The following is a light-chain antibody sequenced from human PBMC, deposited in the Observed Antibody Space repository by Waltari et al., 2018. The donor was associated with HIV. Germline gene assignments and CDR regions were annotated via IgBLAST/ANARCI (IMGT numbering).Light chain of an antibody. J-gene: IGLJ3*02. CDR3: SSYTTSDSVV. CDR1: TSAIRSYTT. CDR2: GAS. Sequence: QFALTQPAPVSGSPGQSISIPCTGPTSAIRSYTTGSWYRHRPGETPKLLIYGASHRPSGVSHRFSASTFGNTASLTISGLQTDDEGDYYCSSYTTSDSVVFGGGTRLTVL. V-gene: IGLV2-14*01.